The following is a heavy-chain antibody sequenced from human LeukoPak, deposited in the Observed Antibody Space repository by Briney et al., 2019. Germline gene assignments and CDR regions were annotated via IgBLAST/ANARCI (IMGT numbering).Heavy chain of an antibody. CDR1: GFTFSNYA. CDR3: AQGRLGYSYGAFDH. V-gene: IGHV3-23*01. CDR2: ISGSGGST. J-gene: IGHJ4*02. Sequence: GGSLRLSCAASGFTFSNYAMSWVRQAPGKGLELVSVISGSGGSTNFADSVKGRFTSSRDNSKNTLYLQMHSLRVEDTAVYYCAQGRLGYSYGAFDHWGQGTLVTVSS. D-gene: IGHD5-18*01.